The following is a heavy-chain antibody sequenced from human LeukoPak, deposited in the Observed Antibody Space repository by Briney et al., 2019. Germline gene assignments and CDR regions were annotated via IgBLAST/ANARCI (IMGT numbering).Heavy chain of an antibody. J-gene: IGHJ6*03. D-gene: IGHD3-22*01. Sequence: SETLSLACAVYGGSFSGYYWSWIRQPPGKGLEWIGEINHSGGTKYNPSLKSRVTISVDTSKNQFSLKLSSVTAADTAVYYCARSDYYDSSGLGLEYYYYMDVWGKGTTVTISS. CDR2: INHSGGT. CDR1: GGSFSGYY. V-gene: IGHV4-34*01. CDR3: ARSDYYDSSGLGLEYYYYMDV.